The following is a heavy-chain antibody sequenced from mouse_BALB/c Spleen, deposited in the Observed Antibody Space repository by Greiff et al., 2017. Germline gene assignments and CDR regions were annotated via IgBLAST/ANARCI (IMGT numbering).Heavy chain of an antibody. CDR3: AREGGTARSYFDY. D-gene: IGHD3-2*01. CDR2: ISSGGSYT. V-gene: IGHV5-6*01. Sequence: EVQGVESGGDLVKPGGSLKLSCAASGFTFSSYGMSWVRQTPDKRLEWVATISSGGSYTYYPDSVKGRFTISRDNAKNTLYLQMSSLKSEDTAMYYCAREGGTARSYFDYWGQGTTLTVSS. CDR1: GFTFSSYG. J-gene: IGHJ2*01.